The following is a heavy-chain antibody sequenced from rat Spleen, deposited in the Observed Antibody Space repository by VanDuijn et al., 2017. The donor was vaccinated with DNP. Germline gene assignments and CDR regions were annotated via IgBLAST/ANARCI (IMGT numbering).Heavy chain of an antibody. CDR2: INIAGST. V-gene: IGHV3-3*01. J-gene: IGHJ3*01. Sequence: EVQLQESGPGLVKPSQSLSLTCSVTGFSITSNYRWNWIRKFPGNKLEWMGYINIAGSTNYNPSLRSRISITRDTSKNQFFLQVNSVTTEDTATYYCARSRLPGYYPFACWGQGTLVTVSS. CDR3: ARSRLPGYYPFAC. D-gene: IGHD1-4*01. CDR1: GFSITSNYR.